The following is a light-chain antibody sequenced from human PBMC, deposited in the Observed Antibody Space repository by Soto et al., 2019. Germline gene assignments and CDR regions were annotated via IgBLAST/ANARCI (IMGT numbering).Light chain of an antibody. CDR3: QQSRNTPHT. V-gene: IGKV1-39*01. Sequence: DIQMTQSPSSLSASVGDRVPITCRASQSVITYLNWYQQKPGRAPKLLLYAASNLPSGVPSRFSVSGSWTEFTLTIDTLQPDDFATYYCQQSRNTPHTFGQGTTVEIK. CDR1: QSVITY. CDR2: AAS. J-gene: IGKJ2*01.